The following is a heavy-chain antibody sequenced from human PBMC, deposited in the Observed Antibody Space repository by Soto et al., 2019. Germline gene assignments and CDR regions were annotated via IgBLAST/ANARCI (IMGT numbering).Heavy chain of an antibody. CDR1: GGSISSGGYY. J-gene: IGHJ6*02. V-gene: IGHV4-31*03. Sequence: SETLSLTCTVSGGSISSGGYYWSWIRQHPGKGLEWIGHIYYSGSTYYNPSLKSRVTISVDTSKNQFSLKLSSVTAADTAVYYCARGMAGGYYYGMDVWGQGTTVTVSS. CDR3: ARGMAGGYYYGMDV. D-gene: IGHD2-8*01. CDR2: IYYSGST.